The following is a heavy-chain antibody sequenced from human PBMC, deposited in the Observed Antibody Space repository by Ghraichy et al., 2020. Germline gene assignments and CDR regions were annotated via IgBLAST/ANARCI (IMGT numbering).Heavy chain of an antibody. V-gene: IGHV3-74*01. D-gene: IGHD3-10*01. CDR1: GFTFSTYW. J-gene: IGHJ4*02. CDR2: INSDGTTT. Sequence: GESLNISCAASGFTFSTYWMVWVRQAPGKGLVWVSHINSDGTTTTYADSVKGRFTISRDNAKNTLYLQMNSLRAEDTAVYYCLGSRSGAYWGQGTLVTVSS. CDR3: LGSRSGAY.